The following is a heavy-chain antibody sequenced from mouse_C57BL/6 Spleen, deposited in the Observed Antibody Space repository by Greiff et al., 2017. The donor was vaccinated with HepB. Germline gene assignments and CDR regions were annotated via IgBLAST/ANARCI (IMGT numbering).Heavy chain of an antibody. CDR2: INPNNGGT. D-gene: IGHD4-1*01. CDR3: AASNFDWYFDV. J-gene: IGHJ1*03. CDR1: GYTFTDYY. Sequence: VQLQQSGPELVKPGASVKISCKASGYTFTDYYMNWVKQSHGKSLEWIGDINPNNGGTSYNQKFKGKATLTVDKSSSPAYMELRSLTSEDSAVYYCAASNFDWYFDVWGTGTTVTVSS. V-gene: IGHV1-26*01.